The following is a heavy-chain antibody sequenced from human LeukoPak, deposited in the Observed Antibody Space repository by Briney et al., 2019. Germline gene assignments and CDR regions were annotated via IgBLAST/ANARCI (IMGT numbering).Heavy chain of an antibody. CDR2: IIPIFGTA. V-gene: IGHV1-69*01. CDR3: ARVREAVAPNYFDY. D-gene: IGHD6-19*01. Sequence: GSSVKVSFKASGGTFSSYAISWVRQAPGQGLEWMGGIIPIFGTANYAQKFQGRVTITADESTSTDYMELSSLRSEDTAVYYCARVREAVAPNYFDYWGQGTLVTVSS. CDR1: GGTFSSYA. J-gene: IGHJ4*02.